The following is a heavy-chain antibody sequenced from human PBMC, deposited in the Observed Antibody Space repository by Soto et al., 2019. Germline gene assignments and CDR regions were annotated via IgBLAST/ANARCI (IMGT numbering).Heavy chain of an antibody. V-gene: IGHV3-74*01. J-gene: IGHJ6*02. CDR2: INGDGSNA. D-gene: IGHD4-4*01. Sequence: EVQVVESGGTLGQPEGSLRLSCAAAGFTFTNYWMHWVRQAPGKGLVWVSRINGDGSNAFYADSVKGRFTISRDNAKNTVYLQMNSLRAEDTAIYYCARGIQYRYGMDVWGQGTTVTVSS. CDR3: ARGIQYRYGMDV. CDR1: GFTFTNYW.